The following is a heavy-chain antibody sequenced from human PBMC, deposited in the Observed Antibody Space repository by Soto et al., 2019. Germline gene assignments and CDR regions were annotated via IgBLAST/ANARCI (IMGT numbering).Heavy chain of an antibody. V-gene: IGHV3-74*01. CDR1: GFSFSSYW. D-gene: IGHD3-16*01. CDR3: TRDIGGRGAY. J-gene: IGHJ4*02. CDR2: TNEDGSII. Sequence: GGSLRLSCAASGFSFSSYWMHWVRQAPGKGLVWVSRTNEDGSIINYADSVKGRFTIPRDNAKNTLYLEMNSLRVEDTAVYYCTRDIGGRGAYWGPGTLVTVSS.